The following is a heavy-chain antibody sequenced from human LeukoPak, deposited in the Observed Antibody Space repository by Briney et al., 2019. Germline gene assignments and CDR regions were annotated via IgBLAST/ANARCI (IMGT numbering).Heavy chain of an antibody. CDR3: ARDDHRITIFGVVRGHPYYYYGMDV. D-gene: IGHD3-3*01. CDR2: ISYDGSNK. CDR1: GFTFSSYA. Sequence: PGGSLRLSCAASGFTFSSYAMPWVRQAPGKGLEWVAFISYDGSNKYYADSVKGRFTISRDNSKNTLYLQMNSLRAEDTAVYYCARDDHRITIFGVVRGHPYYYYGMDVWGQGTTVTVSS. V-gene: IGHV3-30-3*01. J-gene: IGHJ6*02.